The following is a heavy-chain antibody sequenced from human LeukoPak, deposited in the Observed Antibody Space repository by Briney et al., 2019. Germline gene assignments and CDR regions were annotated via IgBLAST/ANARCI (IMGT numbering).Heavy chain of an antibody. D-gene: IGHD3-10*01. V-gene: IGHV4-4*02. J-gene: IGHJ4*02. CDR2: IYHSGST. CDR1: GGSISSSNW. CDR3: ARGRPTYYYGSGSYYNQRDY. Sequence: PSETLSLTCAVSGGSISSSNWWSWVRQPPGKGLEWIGEIYHSGSTNYNPSLKSRVTISVDKSKNQFSLKLSSVTAADTAVYYCARGRPTYYYGSGSYYNQRDYWGQGTLVTVSS.